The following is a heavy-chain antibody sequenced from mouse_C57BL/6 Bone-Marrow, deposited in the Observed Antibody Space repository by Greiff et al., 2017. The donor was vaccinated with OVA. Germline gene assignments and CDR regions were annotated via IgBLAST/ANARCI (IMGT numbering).Heavy chain of an antibody. Sequence: VQLQHSGAELMKPGASVKLSCKATGYTFTGYCIEWVKQRPGHGLEWIGEILPGSGSTNYNEKFKGKATFTADTSSNTAYMQLSSLTTEDSAIYYCAREGAYYYGSSYFDYWGQGTTLTVSS. V-gene: IGHV1-9*01. CDR1: GYTFTGYC. J-gene: IGHJ2*01. CDR2: ILPGSGST. CDR3: AREGAYYYGSSYFDY. D-gene: IGHD1-1*01.